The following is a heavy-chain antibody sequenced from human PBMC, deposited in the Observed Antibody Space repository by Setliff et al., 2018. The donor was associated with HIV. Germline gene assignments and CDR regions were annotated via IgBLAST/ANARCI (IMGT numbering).Heavy chain of an antibody. CDR2: ISGSISYI. CDR1: GFTFSSYT. J-gene: IGHJ4*02. D-gene: IGHD3-16*01. V-gene: IGHV3-21*01. Sequence: PGGSLRLSCAASGFTFSSYTMNWVRQAPGTGLEWVSSISGSISYIYYADSVKGRFTISRDNAKNSLYLEMTSLRAEDTAVYHCAKDMNYNNDYPGVLGSWGRGTLVTVSS. CDR3: AKDMNYNNDYPGVLGS.